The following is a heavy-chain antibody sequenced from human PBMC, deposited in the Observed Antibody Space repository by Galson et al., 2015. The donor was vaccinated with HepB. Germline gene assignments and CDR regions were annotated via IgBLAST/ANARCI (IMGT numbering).Heavy chain of an antibody. CDR1: GGTFSSYA. D-gene: IGHD2-2*01. J-gene: IGHJ6*03. Sequence: SVKVSCKASGGTFSSYAISWVRQAPGQGLEWMGGIIPIFGTANYAQKFQGRVTITADESTSTAYMELSSLRSEDTAVYYCARSVVVVPAFYYMDVWGKGTTVTVSS. V-gene: IGHV1-69*13. CDR2: IIPIFGTA. CDR3: ARSVVVVPAFYYMDV.